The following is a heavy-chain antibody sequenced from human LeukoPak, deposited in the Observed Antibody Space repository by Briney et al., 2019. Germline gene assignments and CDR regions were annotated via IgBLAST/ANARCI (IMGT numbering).Heavy chain of an antibody. V-gene: IGHV4-61*02. CDR2: IYTRGST. CDR3: AATPAVAGQTSFDY. CDR1: GGSFSSGSFY. D-gene: IGHD6-19*01. J-gene: IGHJ4*02. Sequence: SQTLSLTCTVSGGSFSSGSFYWSWIRQPAGKGLEWIGRIYTRGSTNYNPSLKSRVAISIDTSKDQVSLKLNSVTAADTAVYYCAATPAVAGQTSFDYWGQGALVTVSS.